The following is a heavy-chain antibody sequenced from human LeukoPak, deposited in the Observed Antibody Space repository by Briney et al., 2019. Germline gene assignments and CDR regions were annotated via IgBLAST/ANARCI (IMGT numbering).Heavy chain of an antibody. CDR2: ISAYNGNT. V-gene: IGHV1-18*01. J-gene: IGHJ6*02. CDR3: ARSYYDFWSGYPNYYYYGMDV. D-gene: IGHD3-3*01. Sequence: ASVKVSCKASGYTFTSYGISWVRQAPGQGLGWMGWISAYNGNTNYGQKLQGRVTMTTDTSTSTAYMELRSLRSDDTAVYYCARSYYDFWSGYPNYYYYGMDVWGQGTTVTVSS. CDR1: GYTFTSYG.